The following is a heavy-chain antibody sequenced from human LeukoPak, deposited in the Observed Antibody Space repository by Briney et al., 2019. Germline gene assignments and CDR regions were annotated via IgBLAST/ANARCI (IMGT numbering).Heavy chain of an antibody. D-gene: IGHD3-22*01. CDR3: AKVGKTYNYYDSSGLFDY. J-gene: IGHJ4*02. V-gene: IGHV3-23*01. CDR2: ISGSGGST. CDR1: GFTFCSYP. Sequence: GGSLRLSCEASGFTFCSYPMSWVRRAPGKGLEWVSAISGSGGSTYYADYVKGRFTISRDNSKITLYLQMNSLRAEDTAGYYCAKVGKTYNYYDSSGLFDYWGQGTLVTVSS.